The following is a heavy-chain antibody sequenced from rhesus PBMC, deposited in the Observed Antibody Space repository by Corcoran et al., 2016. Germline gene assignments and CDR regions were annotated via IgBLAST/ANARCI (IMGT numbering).Heavy chain of an antibody. V-gene: IGHV2-174*01. CDR1: GFSIRTTGLG. Sequence: QVTLQESGPPLVKPTQTLTLPCTFSGFSIRTTGLGVGWIRQPPGKALEWLALIYWDDDKYYSTSLKSRLTISKDTSKNQVVFTMTNMDPVDTATYFCARRPHYGNFDYWGQGVLVIVSS. J-gene: IGHJ4*01. D-gene: IGHD4-29*01. CDR2: IYWDDDK. CDR3: ARRPHYGNFDY.